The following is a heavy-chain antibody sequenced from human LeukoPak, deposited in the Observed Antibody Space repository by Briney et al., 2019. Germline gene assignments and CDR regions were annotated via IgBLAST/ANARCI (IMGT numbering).Heavy chain of an antibody. CDR1: GFTLSSYW. V-gene: IGHV3-74*01. Sequence: EGSLRLSCEASGFTLSSYWMHWVRQAPGKGLVWVSRINNDGSTEHYADSVKGRFTISRDNAENTLYLQMNSLRAEDTAVYYCARGPETYYYDSSAYYWGQGTLVTVS. J-gene: IGHJ4*02. CDR2: INNDGSTE. CDR3: ARGPETYYYDSSAYY. D-gene: IGHD3-22*01.